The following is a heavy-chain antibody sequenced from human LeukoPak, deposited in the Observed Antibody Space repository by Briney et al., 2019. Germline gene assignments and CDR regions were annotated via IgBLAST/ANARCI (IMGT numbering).Heavy chain of an antibody. J-gene: IGHJ4*02. CDR3: ASAQGGY. CDR1: GFTFSSYW. V-gene: IGHV3-74*01. CDR2: INNDGSST. D-gene: IGHD3-16*01. Sequence: GGSLRLSYEASGFTFSSYWMHWVRQAPGKGLVWVSRINNDGSSTNYADSVKGRFTISGDNAKNTLYLQMNSLSAEDTAVYFCASAQGGYWGQGTLVTVSS.